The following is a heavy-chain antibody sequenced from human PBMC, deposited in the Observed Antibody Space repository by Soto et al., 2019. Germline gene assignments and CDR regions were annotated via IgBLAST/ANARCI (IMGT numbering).Heavy chain of an antibody. V-gene: IGHV3-33*01. CDR2: IWYDGSNK. CDR3: SWSGYYMPHYYYGMDV. CDR1: GFTFSSYG. D-gene: IGHD3-3*01. J-gene: IGHJ6*02. Sequence: QVQLVESGGGVVQPGRSLRLSCAASGFTFSSYGKHWVRQAPGKGLEWVAVIWYDGSNKYYADSVKGRFTISRDNSKNTLYLQMNSLRAEDTAVYYCSWSGYYMPHYYYGMDVWGQGTTVTVSS.